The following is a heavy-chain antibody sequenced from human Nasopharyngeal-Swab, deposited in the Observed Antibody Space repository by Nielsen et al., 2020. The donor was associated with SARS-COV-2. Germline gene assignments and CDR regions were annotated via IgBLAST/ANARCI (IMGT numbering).Heavy chain of an antibody. CDR3: ARESYEWELHGGY. D-gene: IGHD1-26*01. CDR2: ISSSGSTI. Sequence: GGSLRLSCAASGFTFSSYEMNWVRQAPGKGLEWVSYISSSGSTIYYADSVKGRFTISRDNAKNSLYLQMNSLRAEDTAVYYCARESYEWELHGGYWGQGTLVTSPQ. J-gene: IGHJ4*02. V-gene: IGHV3-48*03. CDR1: GFTFSSYE.